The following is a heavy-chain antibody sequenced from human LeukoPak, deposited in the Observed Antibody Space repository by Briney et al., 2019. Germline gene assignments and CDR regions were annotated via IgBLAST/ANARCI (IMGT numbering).Heavy chain of an antibody. Sequence: GGSLRLSCAASGFTFSSYSMNWVRQAPGKGLEWVSYISSSSTIYYADSVKGRFTISRDNAKNSLYLQMNSLRAEDTAVYYCAKDLVGATTNIFDYWGQGTLVTVSS. CDR1: GFTFSSYS. CDR2: ISSSSTI. J-gene: IGHJ4*02. CDR3: AKDLVGATTNIFDY. D-gene: IGHD1-26*01. V-gene: IGHV3-48*01.